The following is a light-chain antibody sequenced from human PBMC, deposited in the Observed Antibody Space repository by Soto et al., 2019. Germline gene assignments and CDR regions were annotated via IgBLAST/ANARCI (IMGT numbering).Light chain of an antibody. CDR2: EVV. Sequence: QSALTQPPSASGSPGQSVTISCTGTSSDVGGYNYVSWYQQHPGAAPKLMIYEVVKRPSGVPDRFSGSKSGNTASLTVSGLQADDESDYYCSSYGGDNNVVFGGGTKVTVL. J-gene: IGLJ2*01. V-gene: IGLV2-8*01. CDR3: SSYGGDNNVV. CDR1: SSDVGGYNY.